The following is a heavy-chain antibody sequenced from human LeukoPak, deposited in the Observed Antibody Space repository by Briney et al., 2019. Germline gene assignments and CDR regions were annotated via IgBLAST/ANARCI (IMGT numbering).Heavy chain of an antibody. Sequence: ASVKVSCKASGYTFTNYGVSWVRQAPGQGLEWMGWINAYNGDTHYAQNLQGRLTMTTDTSTSTAFMELRSLRPDDTAVYYCARWGLVAPGTYYYYYMGVWGRGTTVTVSS. J-gene: IGHJ6*03. CDR1: GYTFTNYG. V-gene: IGHV1-18*01. CDR3: ARWGLVAPGTYYYYYMGV. CDR2: INAYNGDT. D-gene: IGHD2-2*01.